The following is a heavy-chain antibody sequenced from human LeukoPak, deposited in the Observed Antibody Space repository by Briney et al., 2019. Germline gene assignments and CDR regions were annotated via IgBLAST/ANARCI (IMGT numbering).Heavy chain of an antibody. J-gene: IGHJ5*02. CDR1: GYTFTNYD. CDR3: ARDNSVGDNAWWFDP. D-gene: IGHD1-26*01. V-gene: IGHV1-8*01. Sequence: GASVKVSCKASGYTFTNYDINWVRQATGQGLEWMGWMNPNSGNTGYAQRFQGRVTMTRNTSISTAYMELSSLRSEDTAVYYCARDNSVGDNAWWFDPWGQGTLVTVSS. CDR2: MNPNSGNT.